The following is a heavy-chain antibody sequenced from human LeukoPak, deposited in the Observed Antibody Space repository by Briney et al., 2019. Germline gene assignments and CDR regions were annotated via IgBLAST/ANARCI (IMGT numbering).Heavy chain of an antibody. CDR1: GGSISSGDYY. V-gene: IGHV4-30-4*01. J-gene: IGHJ6*02. CDR3: AREFYGMDV. Sequence: SETLSLTCTVSGGSISSGDYYWRWLRQPPGTGLEWIGHIYYSGSTYYSPSLKSRVTISVDTSKNQFSLKLSSVNAADTAVYYCAREFYGMDVWGQGTTVTVSS. CDR2: IYYSGST.